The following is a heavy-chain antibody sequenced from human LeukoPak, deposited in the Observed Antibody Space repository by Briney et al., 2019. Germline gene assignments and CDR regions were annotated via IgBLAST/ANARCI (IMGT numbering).Heavy chain of an antibody. V-gene: IGHV4-59*01. J-gene: IGHJ5*02. D-gene: IGHD3-3*02. Sequence: PSETLSLTCTVSGGSISRYYWSWIRQPPGKGLEWIGEINHSGSTNYNPSLKSRVTISVDTSKNQFSLKLSSVTAADTAVYYCARLVLAQFDPWGQGTLVTVSS. CDR2: INHSGST. CDR3: ARLVLAQFDP. CDR1: GGSISRYY.